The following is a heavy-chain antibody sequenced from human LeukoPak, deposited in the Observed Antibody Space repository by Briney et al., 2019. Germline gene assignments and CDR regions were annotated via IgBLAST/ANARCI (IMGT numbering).Heavy chain of an antibody. D-gene: IGHD3-9*01. V-gene: IGHV4-38-2*01. J-gene: IGHJ4*02. CDR1: GGSFSGYY. CDR2: IYHSGST. CDR3: SRVNDILTGYYLYYFDY. Sequence: SETLSLTCAVYGGSFSGYYWGWIRQPPGKGLEWIGSIYHSGSTYYNPSLKSRVTISVDTCKNQFSLKLSSVTAEDTAVYYCSRVNDILTGYYLYYFDYWGQGTLVTVSS.